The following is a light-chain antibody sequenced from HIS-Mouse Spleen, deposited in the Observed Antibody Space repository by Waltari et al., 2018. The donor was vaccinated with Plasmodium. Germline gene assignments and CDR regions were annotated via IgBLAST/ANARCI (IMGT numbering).Light chain of an antibody. V-gene: IGKV1-13*02. CDR3: QQFNSYPF. CDR1: QGISSA. Sequence: AIQLTQSPSSLSASVGDRVTITCRASQGISSALAWYQQKPGKAPKLLIYDASSWESGVPSRFSGSGSGTDFTLTISSLQPEDFATYYCQQFNSYPFFGGGTKVEIK. CDR2: DAS. J-gene: IGKJ4*01.